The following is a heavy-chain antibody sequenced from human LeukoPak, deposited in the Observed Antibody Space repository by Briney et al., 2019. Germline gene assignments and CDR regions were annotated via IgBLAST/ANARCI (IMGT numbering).Heavy chain of an antibody. V-gene: IGHV3-30*18. Sequence: SGGSLRLSCAASGFTFSSYGMHWVRQAPGKGLEWVAVISYDGSNKYYADSVKGRFTISRDNSKNTLYLQMNSLRAEDMAVYYCAKDSGSSEYYFDYWGQGTLVTVSS. D-gene: IGHD1-26*01. CDR1: GFTFSSYG. J-gene: IGHJ4*02. CDR3: AKDSGSSEYYFDY. CDR2: ISYDGSNK.